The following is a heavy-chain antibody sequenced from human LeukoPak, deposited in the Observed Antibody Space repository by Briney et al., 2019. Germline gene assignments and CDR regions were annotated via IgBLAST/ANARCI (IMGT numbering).Heavy chain of an antibody. CDR2: ISSSTSYI. CDR1: GFMFSNYW. D-gene: IGHD4-17*01. CDR3: ARAGGSTVSHSDY. Sequence: GGSLRLSCVGSGFMFSNYWMSWIRQAPGKGLEWVSSISSSTSYIYYADSVKGRFTISKDNAKNSLYLQMNSLRAEDTAVYYCARAGGSTVSHSDYWGQGTLVTVSS. J-gene: IGHJ4*02. V-gene: IGHV3-21*01.